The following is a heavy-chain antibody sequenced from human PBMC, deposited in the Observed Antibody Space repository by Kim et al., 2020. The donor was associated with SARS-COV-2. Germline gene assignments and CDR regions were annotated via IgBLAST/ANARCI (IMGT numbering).Heavy chain of an antibody. D-gene: IGHD4-17*01. V-gene: IGHV3-53*04. J-gene: IGHJ6*02. CDR3: ARETDETYYGDETRGGYGMDV. CDR2: IYSGGST. CDR1: GFTVSSNY. Sequence: GGSLRLSCAASGFTVSSNYMSWVRHAPGKGLEWVSVIYSGGSTYYADSVKGRFTISRHNSKNTLYLQMNSLRAEDTAVYYCARETDETYYGDETRGGYGMDVWGQGTTVTVSS.